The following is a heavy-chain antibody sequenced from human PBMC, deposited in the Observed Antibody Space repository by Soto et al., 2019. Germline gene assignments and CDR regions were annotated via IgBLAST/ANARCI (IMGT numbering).Heavy chain of an antibody. D-gene: IGHD2-15*01. V-gene: IGHV1-46*01. CDR3: ARGNRDIVVVVASYYFDY. CDR2: INPSGGST. CDR1: GYTFTSYY. J-gene: IGHJ4*02. Sequence: ASVKVSCKASGYTFTSYYMHWVRQAPGQGLEWMGIINPSGGSTSYAQKFQGRVTMTRDTSTSTVYMELSSLRSEDTAVYYCARGNRDIVVVVASYYFDYWGQGTLVTVSS.